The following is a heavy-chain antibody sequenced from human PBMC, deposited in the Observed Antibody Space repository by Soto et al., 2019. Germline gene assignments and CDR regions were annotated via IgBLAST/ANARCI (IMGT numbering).Heavy chain of an antibody. J-gene: IGHJ4*02. Sequence: GGSLRLSCAASGFTFSSYAMSWVRQAPGKGLEWVSDISGSGGRKYYVDSVKGRFTISRDNSKNTLYLQMNSLRAEDTAVYYCARGVGTVAAVIDYWGQGTLVTVSS. CDR2: ISGSGGRK. CDR3: ARGVGTVAAVIDY. V-gene: IGHV3-23*01. CDR1: GFTFSSYA. D-gene: IGHD2-15*01.